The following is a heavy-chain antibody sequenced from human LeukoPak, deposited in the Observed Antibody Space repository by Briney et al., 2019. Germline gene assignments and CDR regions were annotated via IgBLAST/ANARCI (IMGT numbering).Heavy chain of an antibody. CDR1: GYTFTSYA. Sequence: GASVKVSCKASGYTFTSYAMNWVRQAPGQRLEWMGWINTGNGNTKYSQEFQGRVTISRDTSASTAYMELSSLTSEDMAVYYCARVVKYSSGPLTDLLPYYFDSWGQGTLVTVSS. V-gene: IGHV1-3*03. CDR2: INTGNGNT. J-gene: IGHJ4*02. CDR3: ARVVKYSSGPLTDLLPYYFDS. D-gene: IGHD6-19*01.